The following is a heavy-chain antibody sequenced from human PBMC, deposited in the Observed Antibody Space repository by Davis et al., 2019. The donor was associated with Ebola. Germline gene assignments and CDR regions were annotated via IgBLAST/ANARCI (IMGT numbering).Heavy chain of an antibody. CDR3: AKDTSNVWFDV. CDR2: VGLSADT. CDR1: GFVFSSYV. D-gene: IGHD6-19*01. V-gene: IGHV3-23*01. J-gene: IGHJ3*01. Sequence: GGSLRLSCAASGFVFSSYVMSWVRRAPGKGLEWVSTVGLSADTYYADSVKGRFTISRDNSKNTLHLQMNSLRVEDTAIYYCAKDTSNVWFDVWGPGTMVTVSS.